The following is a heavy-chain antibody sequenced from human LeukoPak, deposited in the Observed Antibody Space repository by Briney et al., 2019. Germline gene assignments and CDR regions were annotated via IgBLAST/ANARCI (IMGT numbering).Heavy chain of an antibody. D-gene: IGHD4-17*01. J-gene: IGHJ4*02. V-gene: IGHV4-39*07. Sequence: PSETLSLTCTVSGGSISSSSYYWGWIRQPPGKGLEWIGSIYHSGSTYYNPSLKSRVTISVDTSKNQLSLKLTSVTAADTAMYYCARDHTVTTPFDYWGQGTLVTVSS. CDR1: GGSISSSSYY. CDR3: ARDHTVTTPFDY. CDR2: IYHSGST.